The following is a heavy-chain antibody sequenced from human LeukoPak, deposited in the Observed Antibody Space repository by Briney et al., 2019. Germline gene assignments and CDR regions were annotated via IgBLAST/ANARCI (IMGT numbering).Heavy chain of an antibody. CDR2: ISYSGST. V-gene: IGHV4-59*12. CDR3: ARGRVGTLGY. D-gene: IGHD1-14*01. Sequence: SETLSLTCSVSGGSISNYICAWIRQPPGKGLEWIGYISYSGSTSYNPSLKSRVTISVDTSKNQFSLKLSSVTAADTAVYYCARGRVGTLGYWGQGTLVTVSS. CDR1: GGSISNYI. J-gene: IGHJ4*02.